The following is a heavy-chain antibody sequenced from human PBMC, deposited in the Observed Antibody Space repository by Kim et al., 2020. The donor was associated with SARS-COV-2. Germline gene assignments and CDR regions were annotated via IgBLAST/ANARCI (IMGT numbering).Heavy chain of an antibody. CDR2: ISVYNGNT. CDR1: GYPFTDYS. D-gene: IGHD3-16*01. V-gene: IGHV1-18*04. CDR3: ARGKGGLGAFDV. Sequence: ASVKVSCKASGYPFTDYSINWVRQAPGQGLEWMGWISVYNGNTNSAQNCQGRGTMTADKSTTTAYLELGSRGPDETGRDYCARGKGGLGAFDVWGQGTVV. J-gene: IGHJ3*01.